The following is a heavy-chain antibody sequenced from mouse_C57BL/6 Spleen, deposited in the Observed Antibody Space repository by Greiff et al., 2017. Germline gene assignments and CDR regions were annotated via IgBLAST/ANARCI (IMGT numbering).Heavy chain of an antibody. Sequence: EVQLQQSGPELVKPGASVKIPCKASGYTFTDYNMDWVKQSHGNSLEWIGDINPNNGGTIYNQKFKGKATFTVDKSSSTAYMELRSLTSEDTAVYYCARRVPAMDYWGQGTSVTVSS. CDR1: GYTFTDYN. J-gene: IGHJ4*01. V-gene: IGHV1-18*01. CDR3: ARRVPAMDY. CDR2: INPNNGGT.